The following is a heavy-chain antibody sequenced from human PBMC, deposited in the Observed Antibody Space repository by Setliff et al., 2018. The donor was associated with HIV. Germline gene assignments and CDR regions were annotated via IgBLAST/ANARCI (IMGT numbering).Heavy chain of an antibody. Sequence: SETLSLTCTVSGGSISSHSWSWIRQPPGKGLEWIGEINHSGSTNYNPSLKSRVTISVDTSKNQFSLKLSSVTAADTAVYYCARVGGRGGSSWYLGTKMGRKYGMDVWGQGTTVTVSS. CDR2: INHSGST. CDR3: ARVGGRGGSSWYLGTKMGRKYGMDV. J-gene: IGHJ6*02. D-gene: IGHD6-13*01. V-gene: IGHV4-34*01. CDR1: GGSISSHS.